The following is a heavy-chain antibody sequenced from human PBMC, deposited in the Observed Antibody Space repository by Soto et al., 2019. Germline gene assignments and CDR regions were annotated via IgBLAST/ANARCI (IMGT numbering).Heavy chain of an antibody. CDR1: GFTFSSYA. CDR3: ARRIPFGDGRDG. V-gene: IGHV3-64*01. D-gene: IGHD2-21*01. Sequence: QPGGSLRLSCAASGFTFSSYAMHWVRQAPGKGLEYVSAITSNGGNTDYASSVKGRFTISRDNSKNTLYLQMGSLRAEDMAVYYCARRIPFGDGRDGWGQGTTVTVSS. J-gene: IGHJ6*02. CDR2: ITSNGGNT.